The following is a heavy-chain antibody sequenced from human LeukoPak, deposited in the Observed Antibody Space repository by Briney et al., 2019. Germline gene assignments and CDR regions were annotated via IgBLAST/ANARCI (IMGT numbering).Heavy chain of an antibody. J-gene: IGHJ4*02. CDR3: ARDTRSSYLQYYFDY. V-gene: IGHV1-2*02. D-gene: IGHD5-24*01. CDR1: GYTFTGYY. CDR2: INPNSGGT. Sequence: ASVKVSCKASGYTFTGYYMHWVRQAPGQGLEWMGWINPNSGGTNYAQKFQGRATMTRDTSISTAYMELSWLGYDDTAVYYCARDTRSSYLQYYFDYWGQGTLVTVSS.